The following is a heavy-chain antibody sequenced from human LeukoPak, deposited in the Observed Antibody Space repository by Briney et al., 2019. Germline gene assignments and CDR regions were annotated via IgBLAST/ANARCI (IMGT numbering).Heavy chain of an antibody. D-gene: IGHD3-22*01. J-gene: IGHJ4*02. CDR1: GYTLTELS. CDR2: FDPEDGET. Sequence: ASVKVSCKVSGYTLTELSMHWVRQAPGKGLEWMGGFDPEDGETIYAQKFQGRVTMTEDTSTDIAYMELSSLRSEDTAVYYCAKEKSGKAYDSSGFDYWGQGTLVTVSS. CDR3: AKEKSGKAYDSSGFDY. V-gene: IGHV1-24*01.